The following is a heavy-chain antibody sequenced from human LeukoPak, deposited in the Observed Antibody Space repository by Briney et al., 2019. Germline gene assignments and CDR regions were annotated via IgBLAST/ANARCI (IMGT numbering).Heavy chain of an antibody. V-gene: IGHV3-48*04. J-gene: IGHJ4*02. CDR1: GFTFSSYG. Sequence: QPGGSLRLSCAASGFTFSSYGMHWVRQAPGKGLEWISYISTSDNTTQYADSVKGRFTISRDNAKNSLYLQMNSLRAEDTAVYYCARDLGESHYYDSSGYLQGVLGFDYWGQGTLVTVSS. D-gene: IGHD3-22*01. CDR3: ARDLGESHYYDSSGYLQGVLGFDY. CDR2: ISTSDNTT.